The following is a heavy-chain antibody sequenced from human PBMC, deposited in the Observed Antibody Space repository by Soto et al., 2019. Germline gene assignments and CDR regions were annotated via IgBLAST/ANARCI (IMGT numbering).Heavy chain of an antibody. CDR2: IYHSGST. CDR3: ARVPDR. D-gene: IGHD2-2*01. J-gene: IGHJ5*02. CDR1: GGSISSAGYS. Sequence: PSETLSLTCAVSGGSISSAGYSWSWIRQPPGKGLEWIGYIYHSGSTYYNLSLKSRVTISVDRSKNQFSLKLSSVTAADTAVYYCARVPDRWGQGTLVTVSS. V-gene: IGHV4-30-2*01.